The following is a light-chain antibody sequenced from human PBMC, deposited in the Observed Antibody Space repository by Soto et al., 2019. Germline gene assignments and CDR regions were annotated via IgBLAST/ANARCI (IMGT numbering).Light chain of an antibody. CDR1: QSISSW. Sequence: DIQMTQSPSTLSASVGDRVTVTCLASQSISSWLAWYQQEPGKAPKLLIYKASSLESGVPSRFSGSGSGTECTLTISSLQPDDFATYYCQQYKSYPLTFGQGTKVDI. CDR3: QQYKSYPLT. J-gene: IGKJ1*01. V-gene: IGKV1-5*03. CDR2: KAS.